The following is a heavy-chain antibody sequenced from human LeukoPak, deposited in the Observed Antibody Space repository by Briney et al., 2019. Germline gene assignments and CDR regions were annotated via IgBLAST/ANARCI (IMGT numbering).Heavy chain of an antibody. CDR3: ARGPYYYMDV. J-gene: IGHJ6*03. CDR2: ISSSGSS. V-gene: IGHV4-4*07. Sequence: SETLSLTCTVSGDSISSYYWTWIRQPAGKGLEWIGRISSSGSSNYNPSLRSRVTMSVDTSKNQFSLKLSSVTAADTAVYYCARGPYYYMDVWGKGTTVTVSS. CDR1: GDSISSYY.